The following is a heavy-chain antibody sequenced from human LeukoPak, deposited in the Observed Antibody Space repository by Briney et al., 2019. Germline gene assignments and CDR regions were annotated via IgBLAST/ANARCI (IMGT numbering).Heavy chain of an antibody. J-gene: IGHJ1*01. Sequence: PSETLSLTCTVSGGSVSSGSYYWSWIRQPPGKGLEWIGYIYYSGRTNYNPSLKSRVTISVDTSKNQFSLKLSSVTAADTAVYYCARGGIAVAGTSEYFQHWGQGTLVTVSS. CDR2: IYYSGRT. D-gene: IGHD6-19*01. CDR3: ARGGIAVAGTSEYFQH. CDR1: GGSVSSGSYY. V-gene: IGHV4-61*01.